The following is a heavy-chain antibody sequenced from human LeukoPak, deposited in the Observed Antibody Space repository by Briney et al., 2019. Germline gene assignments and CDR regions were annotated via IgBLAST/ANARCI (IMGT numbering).Heavy chain of an antibody. CDR3: ATALVLRYFDWLLFDP. Sequence: GASVKVSCKVSGYTLTELSMHWVRQAPGKGLEWMGGFDPEDGETIYAQKFQGRVTMTEDTSTDTAYMELSSLRSEDTAVYYCATALVLRYFDWLLFDPWGQGTQVTVSS. J-gene: IGHJ5*02. V-gene: IGHV1-24*01. D-gene: IGHD3-9*01. CDR1: GYTLTELS. CDR2: FDPEDGET.